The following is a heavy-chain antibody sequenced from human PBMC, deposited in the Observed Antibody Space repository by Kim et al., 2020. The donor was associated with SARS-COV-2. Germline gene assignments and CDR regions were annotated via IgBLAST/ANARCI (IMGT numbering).Heavy chain of an antibody. Sequence: SETLSLTCAVYGGSFNGYYWSWIRQPPGKGLEWIGEINHSGSTNYNPSLKSRVTISVDTSKNQFSLKLSSVTAADTAVYYCARDGVKGAFDYWGQGTLVTVSS. CDR1: GGSFNGYY. J-gene: IGHJ4*02. D-gene: IGHD3-3*01. CDR3: ARDGVKGAFDY. CDR2: INHSGST. V-gene: IGHV4-34*01.